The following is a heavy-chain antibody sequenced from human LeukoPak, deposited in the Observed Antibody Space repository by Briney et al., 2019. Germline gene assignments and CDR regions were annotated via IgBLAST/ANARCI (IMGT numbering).Heavy chain of an antibody. Sequence: PGGSLRLSCAASGFTFSSSAMNWVRQAPGKGLEWVSSINNVGSHIYYAGSVRGRFTISRDTSKNTLYLQMNSLRAEDTAVYHCARDYPPLAKRGYTYASPWGQGTLVTVSS. CDR1: GFTFSSSA. V-gene: IGHV3-21*01. CDR3: ARDYPPLAKRGYTYASP. J-gene: IGHJ5*02. CDR2: INNVGSHI. D-gene: IGHD5-18*01.